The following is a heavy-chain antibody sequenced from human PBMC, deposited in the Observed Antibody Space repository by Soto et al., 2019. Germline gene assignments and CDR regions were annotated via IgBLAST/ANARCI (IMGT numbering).Heavy chain of an antibody. Sequence: QVQLVESGGGVVQPGRSLRLSCAASGFTFSSYGMNWVRQAPGKGLEWVAVIWYDGSNKYYADSVKGRFTISRDNSKNTLYLQMNSLRAEDTAVYYCARGDGVWGYGMDVWGQGTTVTVSS. D-gene: IGHD3-16*01. V-gene: IGHV3-33*01. CDR3: ARGDGVWGYGMDV. CDR1: GFTFSSYG. J-gene: IGHJ6*02. CDR2: IWYDGSNK.